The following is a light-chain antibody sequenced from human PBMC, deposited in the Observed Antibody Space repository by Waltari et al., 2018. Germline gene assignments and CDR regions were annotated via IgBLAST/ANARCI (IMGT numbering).Light chain of an antibody. CDR3: QQYNDWPLYT. Sequence: IVLTQPPATLSVSPGERATLTCRASQSVGGNLVWYQQKPGQAPRPLIYGASTWVTGLPARFSGSGSETEFTLTISSVQSEDFAVYYCQQYNDWPLYTFGQGTKLEIK. J-gene: IGKJ2*01. CDR2: GAS. CDR1: QSVGGN. V-gene: IGKV3-15*01.